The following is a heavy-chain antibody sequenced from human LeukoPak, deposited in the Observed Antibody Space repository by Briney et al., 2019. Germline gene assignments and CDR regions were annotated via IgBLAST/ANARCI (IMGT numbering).Heavy chain of an antibody. CDR3: ARGPTYGSGTSYGEYFHH. J-gene: IGHJ1*01. Sequence: ASVKVSCKASGYTFTSYGISWVRQAPGQGLEWMGWISAYNGNTNYAQKLQGRVTMTTDTSTSTAYMELRSLRSDDTAVYYCARGPTYGSGTSYGEYFHHWGQGTLVTVSS. D-gene: IGHD3-10*01. CDR2: ISAYNGNT. CDR1: GYTFTSYG. V-gene: IGHV1-18*01.